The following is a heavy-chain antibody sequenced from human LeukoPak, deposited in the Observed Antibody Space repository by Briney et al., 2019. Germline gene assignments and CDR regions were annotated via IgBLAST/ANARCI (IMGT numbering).Heavy chain of an antibody. CDR1: GYTFTSYD. CDR3: AGGPPNWGYDY. D-gene: IGHD7-27*01. V-gene: IGHV1-8*01. CDR2: MSPNSGDT. Sequence: ASVKVSCKASGYTFTSYDFNWVRQATGQRPEWMGWMSPNSGDTGYAQKFQDRVTMTRNTSISTDYMELSSLRSDGTAVYYCAGGPPNWGYDYWGPGTLVTVSS. J-gene: IGHJ4*02.